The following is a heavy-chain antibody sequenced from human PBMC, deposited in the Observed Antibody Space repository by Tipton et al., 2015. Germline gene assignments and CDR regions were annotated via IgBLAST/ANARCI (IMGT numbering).Heavy chain of an antibody. CDR2: ISHSGNT. CDR3: ACQDYDSLTRDYQTVDY. CDR1: DGSMTGYY. D-gene: IGHD3-9*01. J-gene: IGHJ4*02. V-gene: IGHV4-59*04. Sequence: LRLSCTVSDGSMTGYYWNWVRQSPGKGLEWIGSISHSGNTYYNPSLKSRVTMSRDTSKNQFSLKLTSVTAADTAVYYCACQDYDSLTRDYQTVDYWGQGTLVTVSS.